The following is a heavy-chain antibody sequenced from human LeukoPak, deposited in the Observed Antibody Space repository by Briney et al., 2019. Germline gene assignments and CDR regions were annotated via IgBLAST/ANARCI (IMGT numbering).Heavy chain of an antibody. Sequence: ASVKVSCKASGYTFTWYYMHWVRQAPGQGLEWMGMINPSGGSTSYAQKFQGRVTMTRDTSTSTVYMELSSLRSEDTAVYYCARVAPWGFWFDPWGQGTLVTVSS. V-gene: IGHV1-46*01. CDR1: GYTFTWYY. D-gene: IGHD7-27*01. CDR3: ARVAPWGFWFDP. J-gene: IGHJ5*02. CDR2: INPSGGST.